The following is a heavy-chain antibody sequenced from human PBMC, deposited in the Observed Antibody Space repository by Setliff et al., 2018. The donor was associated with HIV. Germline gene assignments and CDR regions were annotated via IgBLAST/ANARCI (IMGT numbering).Heavy chain of an antibody. CDR2: IDYSGNT. CDR3: ARYARVPQF. D-gene: IGHD1-1*01. CDR1: GGSIRSGSYY. V-gene: IGHV4-39*01. J-gene: IGHJ4*02. Sequence: LSLTCSVSGGSIRSGSYYWDWIRQPPGKGLEWIGSIDYSGNTHYNPSLKSRVTISVDTSKNQFSLKQSSVTAADTAVYYCARYARVPQFWGQGTLVTVSS.